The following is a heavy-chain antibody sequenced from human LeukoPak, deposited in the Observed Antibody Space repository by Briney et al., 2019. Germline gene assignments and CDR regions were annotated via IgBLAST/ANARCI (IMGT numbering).Heavy chain of an antibody. J-gene: IGHJ4*02. Sequence: GGSLRLSCAGSGFTFSSFAMSWVRQAPGQGLEWVSAISDSGDYTSYADSVKGRFTISRDNSKNTLYLQMNSLRAEDTAVYYCAKDPCNSKYCANSVCPPFDYWGQGTLVSVSS. V-gene: IGHV3-23*01. CDR1: GFTFSSFA. CDR3: AKDPCNSKYCANSVCPPFDY. D-gene: IGHD2-8*01. CDR2: ISDSGDYT.